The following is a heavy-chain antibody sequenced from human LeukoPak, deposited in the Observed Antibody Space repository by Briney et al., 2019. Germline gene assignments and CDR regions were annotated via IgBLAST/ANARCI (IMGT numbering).Heavy chain of an antibody. CDR3: ARQKWEQQGRDYYFNGLDV. Sequence: SETLSLTCTVSGSSISSGGYYWSWIRQPPGKGLEWIGYIYHSGSTYYNPSLKSRVTISVDRSKNQFSLKLSSVTAADTAVYYCARQKWEQQGRDYYFNGLDVWGPGTTVIVSS. V-gene: IGHV4-30-2*01. CDR1: GSSISSGGYY. J-gene: IGHJ6*02. D-gene: IGHD1/OR15-1a*01. CDR2: IYHSGST.